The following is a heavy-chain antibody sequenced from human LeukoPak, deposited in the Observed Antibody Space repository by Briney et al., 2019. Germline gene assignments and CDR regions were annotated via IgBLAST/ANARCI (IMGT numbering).Heavy chain of an antibody. Sequence: GESLKISRKGPGYRFTRYWIGGVRQMPGKGLEWMGIIYPGDFDTRSSPSFQGQVTLSADKSISTAYLQWSSLKASDTAMYYCARQSYYDILTGYGAPFDYWGQGTLVTVSS. D-gene: IGHD3-9*01. CDR1: GYRFTRYW. CDR3: ARQSYYDILTGYGAPFDY. CDR2: IYPGDFDT. V-gene: IGHV5-51*01. J-gene: IGHJ4*02.